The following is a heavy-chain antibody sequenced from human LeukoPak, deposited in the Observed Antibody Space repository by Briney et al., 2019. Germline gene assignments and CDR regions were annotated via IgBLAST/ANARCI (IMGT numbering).Heavy chain of an antibody. V-gene: IGHV1-8*01. Sequence: ASVKVSCKASGYTFTSYDINWVRQATGQGLEWMGWKNPNSGRTGFAQKFQGRLTMTTNTSISTAYMELSSLTSEDTGVYYCARGPVSTHGMDVWGQGTTVTVSS. J-gene: IGHJ6*02. CDR3: ARGPVSTHGMDV. CDR1: GYTFTSYD. CDR2: KNPNSGRT. D-gene: IGHD2-2*01.